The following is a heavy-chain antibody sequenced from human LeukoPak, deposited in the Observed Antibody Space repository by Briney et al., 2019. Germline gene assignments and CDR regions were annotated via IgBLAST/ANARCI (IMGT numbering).Heavy chain of an antibody. J-gene: IGHJ4*02. CDR3: ARQYSRSSEAYFDY. Sequence: PSETLSLTCTVSGGSISSSSYYWGRFRQPPGKGLEWIGSIYYSSTTYYNPSLKSRVTISVDTSKNQFSLKLTSVTAADTAVYYCARQYSRSSEAYFDYWGQGTLVTVSS. CDR2: IYYSSTT. V-gene: IGHV4-39*01. D-gene: IGHD6-6*01. CDR1: GGSISSSSYY.